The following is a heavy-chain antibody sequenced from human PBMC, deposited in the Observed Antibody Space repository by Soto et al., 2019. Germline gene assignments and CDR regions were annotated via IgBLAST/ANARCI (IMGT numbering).Heavy chain of an antibody. Sequence: QVQLVESGGGLVKPGGSLRLSCAASGFTFSDYYMSWIRQAPGKGLEWVSYISSRASTIYYADSVKGRFTISRDDAKSPLYLQMDSLRAEDTAVYYCARGIQLCLRELDYWGQGTLVTISS. D-gene: IGHD5-18*01. CDR2: ISSRASTI. V-gene: IGHV3-11*01. CDR1: GFTFSDYY. J-gene: IGHJ4*02. CDR3: ARGIQLCLRELDY.